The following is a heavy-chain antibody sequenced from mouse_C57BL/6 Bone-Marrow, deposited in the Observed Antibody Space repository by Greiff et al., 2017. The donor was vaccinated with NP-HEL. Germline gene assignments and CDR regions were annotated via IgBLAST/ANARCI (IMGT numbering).Heavy chain of an antibody. D-gene: IGHD2-4*01. CDR2: ISYSGST. CDR1: GYSITSDY. Sequence: VQLQQSGPGLAKPSQTLSLTCSVTGYSITSDYWNWIRKFPGNKLEYMGYISYSGSTYYNPSLKSRISITRDTSKNQYYLQLNSVTTEDTATYYCARAEELRRGDYWYFDVWGTGTTVTVSS. V-gene: IGHV3-8*01. J-gene: IGHJ1*03. CDR3: ARAEELRRGDYWYFDV.